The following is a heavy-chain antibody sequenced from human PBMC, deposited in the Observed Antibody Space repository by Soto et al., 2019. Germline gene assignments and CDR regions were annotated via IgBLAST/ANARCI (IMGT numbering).Heavy chain of an antibody. D-gene: IGHD3-22*01. CDR3: ARGTYDSSVFDY. CDR2: IYYSGST. J-gene: IGHJ4*02. Sequence: PSETLSLTCTVSGGSISSGGYYWSWIRQHPGKGLEWIGYIYYSGSTYYNPSLKSRVTISVDTSKNQFSLKLSSVTAADTAVYYCARGTYDSSVFDYWGQGTLVTVSS. V-gene: IGHV4-31*03. CDR1: GGSISSGGYY.